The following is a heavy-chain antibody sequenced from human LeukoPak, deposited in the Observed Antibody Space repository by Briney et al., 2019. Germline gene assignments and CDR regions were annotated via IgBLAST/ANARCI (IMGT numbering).Heavy chain of an antibody. Sequence: GEPLKFSSKGFGYSVTCYWIAGGRQIPGKGLKWMGIIYLGDSDPRYSPYFQGHVTISANKSISTAYLQWSSLTASYTAMYYCARSGITGTTYLFDYWGQGTLVTVSS. V-gene: IGHV5-51*01. CDR3: ARSGITGTTYLFDY. D-gene: IGHD1-20*01. CDR1: GYSVTCYW. CDR2: IYLGDSDP. J-gene: IGHJ4*02.